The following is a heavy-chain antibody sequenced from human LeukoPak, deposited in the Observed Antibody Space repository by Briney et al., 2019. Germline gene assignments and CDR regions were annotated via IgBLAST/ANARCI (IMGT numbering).Heavy chain of an antibody. CDR2: ISSNGGAT. CDR3: ARRTSGGGYDV. D-gene: IGHD5-12*01. CDR1: GFTFSSYA. Sequence: GGSLRLSCAASGFTFSSYAIPWVRQAPGKGLEYISGISSNGGATHYATSVRGRFTISRDNSKNTVYLQMGSLRVEDMAVYYCARRTSGGGYDVWGQGTLVTVSS. J-gene: IGHJ4*02. V-gene: IGHV3-64*01.